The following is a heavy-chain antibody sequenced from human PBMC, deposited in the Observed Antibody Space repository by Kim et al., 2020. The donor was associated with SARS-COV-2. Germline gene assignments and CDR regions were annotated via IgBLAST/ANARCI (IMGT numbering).Heavy chain of an antibody. CDR3: ARADSSSWHRVDY. J-gene: IGHJ4*02. Sequence: YTDSVRGRFSISRDNAKNSLYLQMNSLRAEDTALYYCARADSSSWHRVDYWGQGTLVTVSS. V-gene: IGHV3-48*03. D-gene: IGHD6-13*01.